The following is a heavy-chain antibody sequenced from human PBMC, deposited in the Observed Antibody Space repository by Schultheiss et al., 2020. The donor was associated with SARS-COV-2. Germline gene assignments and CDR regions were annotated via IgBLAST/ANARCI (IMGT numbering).Heavy chain of an antibody. CDR3: AHSRIDGYYDFWSGYRYYYYTMDV. D-gene: IGHD3-3*01. CDR1: GFSLNTRGVG. J-gene: IGHJ6*02. V-gene: IGHV2-5*02. Sequence: SGPTLVKPTQTLTLTCTFSGFSLNTRGVGVGWIRQPPGKALEWLAVIYWDDAKRYSPSLKSRLTVTKDTTKNQVVLTMTNMDPVDTATYFCAHSRIDGYYDFWSGYRYYYYTMDVWGQGTTVTVSS. CDR2: IYWDDAK.